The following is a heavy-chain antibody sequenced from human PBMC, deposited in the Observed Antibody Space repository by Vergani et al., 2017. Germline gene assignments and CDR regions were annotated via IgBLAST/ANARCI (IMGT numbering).Heavy chain of an antibody. CDR3: ASLLGADAFDI. CDR1: GYSISSGYY. J-gene: IGHJ3*02. V-gene: IGHV4-38-2*01. CDR2: IYHSGST. D-gene: IGHD3-3*02. Sequence: QEQLQESGPGLVKPSETLSLTCAVSGYSISSGYYWGWIRQPPGKGLEWIGSIYHSGSTYYNPSLKSRVTISVDTSKNQFSLKLSSVTAADTAVYYCASLLGADAFDIWGQGTMVTVSS.